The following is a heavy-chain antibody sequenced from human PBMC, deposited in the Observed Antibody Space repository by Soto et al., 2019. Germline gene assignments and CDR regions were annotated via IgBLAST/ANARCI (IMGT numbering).Heavy chain of an antibody. V-gene: IGHV4-31*03. CDR1: GGSISSGGYY. CDR2: IYYSGST. Sequence: SETLSLTCTVSGGSISSGGYYWSWIRQHPGKGLEWIGYIYYSGSTYYNPSLKSRVTISVDTSKNQFSLKLSSVTAADTAVYYCARGLTRWHHIKDWFDARAQVTLV. J-gene: IGHJ5*02. CDR3: ARGLTRWHHIKDWFDA. D-gene: IGHD2-15*01.